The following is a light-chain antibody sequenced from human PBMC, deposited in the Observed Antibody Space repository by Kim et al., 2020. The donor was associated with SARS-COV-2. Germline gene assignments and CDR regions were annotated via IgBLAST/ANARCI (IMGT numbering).Light chain of an antibody. CDR3: QQYGYSLTWT. J-gene: IGKJ1*01. CDR2: STS. V-gene: IGKV3-20*01. CDR1: QSVSSSH. Sequence: PGERATLSCRASQSVSSSHLAWFQQKPGQAPRLLIYSTSSRATGIPDRFSGSGSGTDFTLTISRLEPEDFAVYYCQQYGYSLTWTFGQGTKVDIK.